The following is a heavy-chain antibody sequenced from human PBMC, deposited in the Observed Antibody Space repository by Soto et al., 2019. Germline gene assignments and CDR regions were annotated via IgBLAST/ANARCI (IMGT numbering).Heavy chain of an antibody. D-gene: IGHD3-3*01. CDR3: TRDRRIRHVFWSCYSYYFDD. J-gene: IGHJ4*02. CDR1: GYTFTSYG. Sequence: GASVKVSCRASGYTFTSYGISWVRQAPGQGLEWMGWISAYNGNTNYAQKLQGRVTMTTDTSTSTAYMELRSLRSDDTAVYYCTRDRRIRHVFWSCYSYYFDDWGQGTLVRVSS. CDR2: ISAYNGNT. V-gene: IGHV1-18*01.